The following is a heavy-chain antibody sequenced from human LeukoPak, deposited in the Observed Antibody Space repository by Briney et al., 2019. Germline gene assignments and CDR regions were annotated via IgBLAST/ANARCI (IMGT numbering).Heavy chain of an antibody. J-gene: IGHJ4*02. V-gene: IGHV3-23*01. CDR3: AKDHFSRPRSEDY. CDR2: ISGGGGST. D-gene: IGHD2/OR15-2a*01. Sequence: GGSLRLSCAASGFTFSSYAMTWVRQAPGKGLEWVSGISGGGGSTYYADSVKGPFTISRDNSKNTLYLQMNSLRAEDTAVYYCAKDHFSRPRSEDYWGQGTLVTVSS. CDR1: GFTFSSYA.